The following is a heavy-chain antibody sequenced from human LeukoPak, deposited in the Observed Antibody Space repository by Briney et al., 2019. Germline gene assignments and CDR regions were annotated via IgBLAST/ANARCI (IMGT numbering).Heavy chain of an antibody. CDR3: ARGVTYYYDSSGYQDAFDI. CDR1: DGSINSYY. J-gene: IGHJ3*02. D-gene: IGHD3-22*01. V-gene: IGHV4-59*12. CDR2: IYHSGST. Sequence: SETLSLTCSVSDGSINSYYWNWIRRPPGKGLEWIGYIYHSGSTYYNPSLKSRVTISVDRSKNQFSLKLSSVTAADTAVYYCARGVTYYYDSSGYQDAFDIWGQGTMVTVSS.